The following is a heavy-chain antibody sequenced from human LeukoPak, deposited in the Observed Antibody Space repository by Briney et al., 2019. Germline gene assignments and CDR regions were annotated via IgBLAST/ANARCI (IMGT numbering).Heavy chain of an antibody. CDR3: ATGRRSRVEGTSFDY. D-gene: IGHD3-3*01. J-gene: IGHJ4*02. CDR1: GFTFDDYA. V-gene: IGHV3-9*01. CDR2: ISWNSGSI. Sequence: GRSLRLSCAASGFTFDDYAMHWVRQVPGKGLEWVSGISWNSGSIGYADSVKGRFTISRDNAKNSLFLQMNSLRAEDTALYYCATGRRSRVEGTSFDYWGQGTLVTVSS.